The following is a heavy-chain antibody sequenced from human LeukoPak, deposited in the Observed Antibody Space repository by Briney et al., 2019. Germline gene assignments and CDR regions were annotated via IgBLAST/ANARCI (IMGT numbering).Heavy chain of an antibody. V-gene: IGHV3-23*01. CDR1: GFTFSSYA. Sequence: GGSPRLSCAASGFTFSSYAMSWVRQAPGKGLEWVSTISGSGSSTYLADSVKGRFTISRDNSKNTLYLQMNSLRAEDTAVYYCAKDSSGWDTWFDPWGQGTLVTVSS. CDR2: ISGSGSST. J-gene: IGHJ5*02. CDR3: AKDSSGWDTWFDP. D-gene: IGHD6-19*01.